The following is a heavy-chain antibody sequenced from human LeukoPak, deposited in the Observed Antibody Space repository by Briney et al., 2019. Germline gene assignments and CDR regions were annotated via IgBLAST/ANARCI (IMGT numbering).Heavy chain of an antibody. CDR1: GYTFTGYY. Sequence: GASVKVSCKAAGYTFTGYYMFWVRQAPGQGLEWMGRINPNSGGTNYAQKFQGRVTMTRDTSISIAYMELSRLRSDDTAVYYCARGYCSGGSCYSVENWFDPWGQGTLVTVSS. CDR3: ARGYCSGGSCYSVENWFDP. J-gene: IGHJ5*02. CDR2: INPNSGGT. V-gene: IGHV1-2*06. D-gene: IGHD2-15*01.